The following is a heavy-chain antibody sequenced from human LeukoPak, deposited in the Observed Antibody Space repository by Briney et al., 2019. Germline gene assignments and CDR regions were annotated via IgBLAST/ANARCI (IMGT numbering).Heavy chain of an antibody. CDR3: AKDPGYCSGGSCYYFDY. V-gene: IGHV3-30*18. D-gene: IGHD2-15*01. Sequence: GGSLRLSCAASGFTFSSYAMHWVRQAPAKGLEWVAVISYDGSNKYYTDSVKGRFSISRDNSKNTLYLQTNSLRAEDTAVYYCAKDPGYCSGGSCYYFDYWGQGTLVTVPS. CDR2: ISYDGSNK. J-gene: IGHJ4*02. CDR1: GFTFSSYA.